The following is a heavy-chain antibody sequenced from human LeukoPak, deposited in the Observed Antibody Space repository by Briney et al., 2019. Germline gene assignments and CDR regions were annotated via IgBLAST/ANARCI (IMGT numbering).Heavy chain of an antibody. CDR3: AKALEVTAIFDY. CDR2: ISGSGGST. CDR1: GFTFSTYW. V-gene: IGHV3-23*01. Sequence: GGSLRLSCAASGFTFSTYWVHWVRQAPGKGLEWVSAISGSGGSTYYADSVKGRFTISRDNSKNTLYLQMNSLRAEDTAVYYCAKALEVTAIFDYWGQGTLVTVSS. J-gene: IGHJ4*02. D-gene: IGHD2-21*02.